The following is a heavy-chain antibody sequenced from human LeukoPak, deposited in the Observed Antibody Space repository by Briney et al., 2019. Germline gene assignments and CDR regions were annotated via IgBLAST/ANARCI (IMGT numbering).Heavy chain of an antibody. D-gene: IGHD3-3*01. Sequence: PSETLSLTCAVYGGSFSGYYWSWIRQPPGKGLEWIGEINHSGSTNYNPSLKSRVTISVDTSKDQFSLKLSSVTAADTAVYYCARHLSYYDFWSGYYNAGRLDYWGQGTLVTVSS. J-gene: IGHJ4*02. CDR3: ARHLSYYDFWSGYYNAGRLDY. CDR2: INHSGST. V-gene: IGHV4-34*01. CDR1: GGSFSGYY.